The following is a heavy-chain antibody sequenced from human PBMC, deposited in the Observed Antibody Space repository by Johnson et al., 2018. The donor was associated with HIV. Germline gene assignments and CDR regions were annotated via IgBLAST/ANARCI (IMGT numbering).Heavy chain of an antibody. Sequence: VQLVESGGSVVRPGGSLRLSCAASGFTFDEYDMTWVRQVPGKGLEWVSNINWNGANTGYADSVEGRFTISRENPKNSLYLEMNRLRVEDTALYYCARATYYYDCSGYLTRPRAFDMWGQGTLVTVSS. D-gene: IGHD3-22*01. V-gene: IGHV3-20*04. J-gene: IGHJ3*02. CDR2: INWNGANT. CDR1: GFTFDEYD. CDR3: ARATYYYDCSGYLTRPRAFDM.